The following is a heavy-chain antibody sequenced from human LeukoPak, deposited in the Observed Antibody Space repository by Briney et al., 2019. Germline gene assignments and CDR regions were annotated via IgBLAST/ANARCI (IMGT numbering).Heavy chain of an antibody. J-gene: IGHJ5*02. V-gene: IGHV4-61*09. CDR3: ARGAPRWWFDP. D-gene: IGHD4-23*01. CDR2: IYTSGSS. CDR1: GGSISSASYY. Sequence: KTSQTLSLTCTVSGGSISSASYYWSWIRQPAGKGLEWVGHIYTSGSSNYNPSLKSRVTTSVDTSKNQFSLKLSSVTAADTAVYYCARGAPRWWFDPWGQGTLVTVSS.